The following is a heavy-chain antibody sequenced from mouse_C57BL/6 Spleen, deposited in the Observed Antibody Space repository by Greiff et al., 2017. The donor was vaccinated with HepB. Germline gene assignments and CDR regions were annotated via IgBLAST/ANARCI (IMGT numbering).Heavy chain of an antibody. Sequence: EVQVVESGGDLVKPGGSLKLSCAASGFTFSSYGMSWVRQTPDKRLEWVATISSGGSYTYYQDSVKGRFTIYSDHAKNTRYLQMNSLKSEDTAMYYCASHPVTTVVEGAMDYWGQGTSVTVSS. D-gene: IGHD1-1*01. V-gene: IGHV5-6*01. CDR1: GFTFSSYG. CDR3: ASHPVTTVVEGAMDY. J-gene: IGHJ4*01. CDR2: ISSGGSYT.